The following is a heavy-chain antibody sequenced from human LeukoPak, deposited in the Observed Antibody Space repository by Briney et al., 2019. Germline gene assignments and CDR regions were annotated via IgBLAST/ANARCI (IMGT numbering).Heavy chain of an antibody. Sequence: SETLSLTCTVSGGSISSYYWSWIRQPAGKGLEWIGRIYTSGSTNYNPSLKSRVTMSVDTSKNQFSLKPSSVTAADTAVYYCARDHTTLRYSIYYYGMDVWGQGTTVTVSS. CDR1: GGSISSYY. CDR2: IYTSGST. CDR3: ARDHTTLRYSIYYYGMDV. D-gene: IGHD3-9*01. J-gene: IGHJ6*02. V-gene: IGHV4-4*07.